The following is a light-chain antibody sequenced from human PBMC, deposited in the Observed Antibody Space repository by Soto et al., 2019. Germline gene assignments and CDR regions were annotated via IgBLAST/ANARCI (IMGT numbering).Light chain of an antibody. J-gene: IGKJ1*01. CDR3: QQYNHWPRT. CDR1: QGISSY. Sequence: AIRMTQSPSSFSASTGDRVTITCRASQGISSYLAWYQQKPGKAPKLLIYAASTLQSGVPSRFSGSGSGTDFTLTISCLQSEDFAVYYCQQYNHWPRTFGRGTKVDIK. V-gene: IGKV1-8*01. CDR2: AAS.